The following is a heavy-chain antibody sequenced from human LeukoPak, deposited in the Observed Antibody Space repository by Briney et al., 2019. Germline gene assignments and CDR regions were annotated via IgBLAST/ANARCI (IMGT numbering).Heavy chain of an antibody. CDR2: IYDSGST. CDR1: GGSIRSSYYY. J-gene: IGHJ3*02. Sequence: SETLSLTCTVSGGSIRSSYYYWGWIRQPPGKGLEWIGSIYDSGSTYYNPSLKSRVTISVDTSKNQFSLKLNSVTAADTAVYYCAIGSGYYFRAFDIWGQGTMVTVSS. CDR3: AIGSGYYFRAFDI. V-gene: IGHV4-39*01. D-gene: IGHD3-22*01.